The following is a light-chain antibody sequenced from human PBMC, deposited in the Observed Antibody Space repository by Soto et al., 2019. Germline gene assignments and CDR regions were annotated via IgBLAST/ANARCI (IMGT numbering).Light chain of an antibody. CDR3: QYYGNSPLT. Sequence: EIVLTQSPGTLSLSPGEGATLSCRASQSISSNFLAWYQQKRGQAPRLLIHGASNRATGIPDRFSGGGSGTDFTLTITRLEPEDFAVYYCQYYGNSPLTFGQGTKVDIK. J-gene: IGKJ1*01. CDR2: GAS. CDR1: QSISSNF. V-gene: IGKV3-20*01.